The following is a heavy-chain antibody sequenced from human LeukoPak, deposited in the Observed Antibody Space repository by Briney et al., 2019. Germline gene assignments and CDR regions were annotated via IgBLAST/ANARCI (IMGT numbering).Heavy chain of an antibody. D-gene: IGHD3-10*01. Sequence: GGSLRLSCAVTGFTFSSYVMSWVRQAPGKGLEWVSSISGCGGSTYYADSVKGRFTISRDNSKKTLYLPMNSLRADDTAVYYCASWVPDRGFDYWGQGTLVTVSS. V-gene: IGHV3-23*01. CDR1: GFTFSSYV. CDR3: ASWVPDRGFDY. CDR2: ISGCGGST. J-gene: IGHJ4*02.